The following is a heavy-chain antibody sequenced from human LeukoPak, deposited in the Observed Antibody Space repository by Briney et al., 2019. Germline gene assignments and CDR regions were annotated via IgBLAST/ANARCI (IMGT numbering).Heavy chain of an antibody. CDR2: ISYDGRNK. J-gene: IGHJ4*02. CDR3: AREDYGAHYFDY. V-gene: IGHV3-30*04. Sequence: GGSLRLSCAASGFTFRNYAMHWVRQAPGKGLEWVAVISYDGRNKYYADSVKGRFTISRDNSKNTLYLQMNSLRAEDTAVNYCAREDYGAHYFDYWGQGTLVTASS. CDR1: GFTFRNYA. D-gene: IGHD4-17*01.